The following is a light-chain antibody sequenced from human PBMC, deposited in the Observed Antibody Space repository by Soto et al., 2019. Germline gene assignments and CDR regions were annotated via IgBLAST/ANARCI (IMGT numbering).Light chain of an antibody. V-gene: IGKV3-20*01. J-gene: IGKJ4*02. CDR1: QSVSSN. CDR3: QRYDSSRT. CDR2: AAS. Sequence: IVLTQSPTTLWLPPPELATFSCRASQSVSSNLAWYQQKPGQAPSLLIYAASNRATGIPDRFSGGGSRKVFTLTITRLEHEDFAMYYCQRYDSSRTFGGGTKVDIK.